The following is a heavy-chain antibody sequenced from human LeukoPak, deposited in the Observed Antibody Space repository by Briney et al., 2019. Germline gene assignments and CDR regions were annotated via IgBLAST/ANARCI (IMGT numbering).Heavy chain of an antibody. V-gene: IGHV3-30*03. Sequence: GGSLRLSCGASGFTLSNYGMHWVRQAPGKGLEWVAVISYDGSNKNYADSVKGRFTISRDNPKNTLYLHLNSLRPEDTAVYYCARDPVFRGGNCYPPPLEWYFDFWGRGTLVTVSS. D-gene: IGHD2-21*02. CDR2: ISYDGSNK. CDR1: GFTLSNYG. J-gene: IGHJ2*01. CDR3: ARDPVFRGGNCYPPPLEWYFDF.